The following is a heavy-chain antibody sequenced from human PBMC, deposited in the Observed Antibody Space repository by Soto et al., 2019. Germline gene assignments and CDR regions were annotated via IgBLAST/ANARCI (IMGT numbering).Heavy chain of an antibody. D-gene: IGHD2-15*01. V-gene: IGHV4-59*01. Sequence: SETLSLTCTVSGGSISSYYWSWIRQPPGKGLEWIGYIYYSGSTNYNPSLKSRVTISVDTSKNQFSLKLSSVTAADTAVYYCASPGRDCSGGSCYPKTDASDIWGQGTMVT. CDR3: ASPGRDCSGGSCYPKTDASDI. J-gene: IGHJ3*02. CDR2: IYYSGST. CDR1: GGSISSYY.